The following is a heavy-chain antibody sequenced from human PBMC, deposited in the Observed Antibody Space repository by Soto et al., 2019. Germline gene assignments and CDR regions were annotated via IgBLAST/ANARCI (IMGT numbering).Heavy chain of an antibody. CDR1: GGSFSGYY. J-gene: IGHJ5*02. V-gene: IGHV4-34*01. CDR2: INHSGST. Sequence: QVQLQQWGAGLLKPSETLSLTCAVYGGSFSGYYWSWIRQPPGKGLEWIGEINHSGSTNYKPSLKSRVPISVDTATSQFSRKLSSVTAADTAVYYCARGHDPPVHCSSTSCYGDWFDPWGQGTLVTVSS. D-gene: IGHD2-2*01. CDR3: ARGHDPPVHCSSTSCYGDWFDP.